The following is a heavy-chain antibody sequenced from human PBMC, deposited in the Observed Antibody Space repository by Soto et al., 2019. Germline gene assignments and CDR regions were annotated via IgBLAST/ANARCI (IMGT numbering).Heavy chain of an antibody. CDR2: IIPIFGTA. CDR1: GGTFSSYA. J-gene: IGHJ5*02. V-gene: IGHV1-69*06. CDR3: AREGTVWSGYPQLLNWFDP. D-gene: IGHD3-3*01. Sequence: QVQLVQSGAEVKKPGSSVKVSCKASGGTFSSYAIGWVRQAPGQGLEWMGGIIPIFGTANYAQKFQGRVTITADKSTSTAYMELSSLRSEDTAVYYCAREGTVWSGYPQLLNWFDPWGQGTLVTVSS.